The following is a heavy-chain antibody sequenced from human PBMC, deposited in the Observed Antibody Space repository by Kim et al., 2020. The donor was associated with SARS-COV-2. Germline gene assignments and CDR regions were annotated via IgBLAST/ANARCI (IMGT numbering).Heavy chain of an antibody. CDR2: ISYDGSNK. J-gene: IGHJ4*02. Sequence: GGSLRLSCAASGFTFSSYAMHWVRQAPGKGLEWVAVISYDGSNKYYADSVKGRFTISRDNSKNTLYLQMNSLRAEDTAVYYCAREIEVPAAMLGDYRGKDYWGQGTLVTVSS. V-gene: IGHV3-30*04. CDR3: AREIEVPAAMLGDYRGKDY. D-gene: IGHD2-2*01. CDR1: GFTFSSYA.